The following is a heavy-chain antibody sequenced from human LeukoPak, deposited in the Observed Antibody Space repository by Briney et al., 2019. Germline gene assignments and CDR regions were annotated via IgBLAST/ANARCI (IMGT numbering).Heavy chain of an antibody. D-gene: IGHD5-12*01. J-gene: IGHJ4*02. CDR1: GYSISNGYY. V-gene: IGHV4-38-2*02. CDR2: IYHSGSN. Sequence: SETLSLTCNVSGYSISNGYYWGWIRQPPGKGLEWIGIIYHSGSNRYNPSLKSRVSISVDTSKNQFSLILTSVTAADTAVYYCARVDIVATIHFDYWGQGTLVTVSS. CDR3: ARVDIVATIHFDY.